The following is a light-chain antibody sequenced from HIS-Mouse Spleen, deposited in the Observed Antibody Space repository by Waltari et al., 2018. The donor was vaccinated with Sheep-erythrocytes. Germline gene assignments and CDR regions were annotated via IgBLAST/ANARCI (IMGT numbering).Light chain of an antibody. CDR1: SSYVGGYTY. J-gene: IGLJ1*01. CDR2: DVS. Sequence: QSALTQPRSVSGSPGQSVTISCPGTSSYVGGYTYVPWYQQHPGKAPKLMIYDVSKRPSGVPDRFSGSKSGNTASLTISGLQAEDEADYYCCSYAGSYNHVFATGTKVTVL. CDR3: CSYAGSYNHV. V-gene: IGLV2-11*01.